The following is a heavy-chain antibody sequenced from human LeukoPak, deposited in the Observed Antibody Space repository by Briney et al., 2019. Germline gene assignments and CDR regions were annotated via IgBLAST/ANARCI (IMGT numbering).Heavy chain of an antibody. CDR3: TRGVEVLLWFGKNWFDP. CDR2: INHSGST. CDR1: GFTFSSYS. Sequence: GSLRLSCAASGFTFSSYSMNWVRQPPGKGLEWIGEINHSGSTNYNPSLKSRVTISVDTSKNQFSLKLSSVTAADTAVYYCTRGVEVLLWFGKNWFDPWGQGTLVTVSS. D-gene: IGHD3-10*01. V-gene: IGHV4-34*01. J-gene: IGHJ5*02.